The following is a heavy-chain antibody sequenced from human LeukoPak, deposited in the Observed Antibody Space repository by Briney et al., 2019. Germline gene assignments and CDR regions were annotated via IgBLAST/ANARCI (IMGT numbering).Heavy chain of an antibody. J-gene: IGHJ4*02. CDR1: GFTFSSYS. Sequence: PGGSLRLSCAASGFTFSSYSMHWVRQAPGKGLEYVSGISSNGGSTWYAGSVKGRFTISRDNSKNTVNLQLGSLRIEDTAVNHCARMTLYGSGTVHWGQGILVTVSS. V-gene: IGHV3-64*02. D-gene: IGHD3-10*01. CDR3: ARMTLYGSGTVH. CDR2: ISSNGGST.